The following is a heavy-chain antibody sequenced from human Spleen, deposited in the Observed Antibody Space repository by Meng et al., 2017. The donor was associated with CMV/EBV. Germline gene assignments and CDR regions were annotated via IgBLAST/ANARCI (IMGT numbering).Heavy chain of an antibody. J-gene: IGHJ6*02. D-gene: IGHD4-11*01. CDR3: ARDRDLTVSYYYYAMDV. CDR1: GFTFSIYV. CDR2: ISYDGSNK. Sequence: GESLKISCAASGFTFSIYVMHWVRQAPGKGLEWVAVISYDGSNKYYVDSVKGRFTISRDNSKNTLYLQMNSLRVEDTAVYYCARDRDLTVSYYYYAMDVWGQGTTVTVSS. V-gene: IGHV3-30-3*01.